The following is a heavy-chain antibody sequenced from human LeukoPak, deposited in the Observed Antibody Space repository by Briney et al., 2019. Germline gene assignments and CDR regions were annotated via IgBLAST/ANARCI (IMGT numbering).Heavy chain of an antibody. CDR2: ISSSNSYI. D-gene: IGHD2-2*01. J-gene: IGHJ6*02. CDR3: AREPNAGYCSSTSCYSYYYGMDV. CDR1: GFTFSSYS. Sequence: GGSLRLSCAASGFTFSSYSMNWVRQAPGKGLEWVSSISSSNSYIYYADSVKGRFTISRDNAKNSLYLQMNSLRAEDTAVYYCAREPNAGYCSSTSCYSYYYGMDVWGQGTTVTVSS. V-gene: IGHV3-21*01.